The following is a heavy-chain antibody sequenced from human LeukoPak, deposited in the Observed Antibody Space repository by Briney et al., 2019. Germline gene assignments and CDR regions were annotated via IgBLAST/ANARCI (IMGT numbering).Heavy chain of an antibody. V-gene: IGHV3-23*01. CDR1: GITFSSYA. Sequence: GGSLPLSCAASGITFSSYAMSWGRGAPARGLEGVSSLRGNGDTFYADSVKGRFTLSRDDSRNTVYLQLNNLRAEDTAVYYCAKRVGPTGQRDPLFDYWGQGTLVIVSS. CDR3: AKRVGPTGQRDPLFDY. CDR2: LRGNGDT. J-gene: IGHJ4*02. D-gene: IGHD1-26*01.